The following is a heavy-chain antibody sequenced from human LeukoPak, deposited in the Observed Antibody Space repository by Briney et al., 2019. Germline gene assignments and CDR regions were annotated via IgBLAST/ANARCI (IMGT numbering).Heavy chain of an antibody. V-gene: IGHV3-33*01. D-gene: IGHD7-27*01. CDR1: GFTLSSYG. Sequence: PGGSLRLSCAASGFTLSSYGMHWVRQVPGKGLEWVAVIWYDGSNKYYADSGKGRFTISRDNSKNTLYLQMNSLRAEDTAVYYCARDSLLTGDRDAFDIWGQGTKVTVSS. J-gene: IGHJ3*02. CDR3: ARDSLLTGDRDAFDI. CDR2: IWYDGSNK.